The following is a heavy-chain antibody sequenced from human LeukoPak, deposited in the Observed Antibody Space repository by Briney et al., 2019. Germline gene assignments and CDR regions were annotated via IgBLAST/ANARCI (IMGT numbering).Heavy chain of an antibody. CDR1: GFTFSSYW. CDR2: IKQDGSEK. V-gene: IGHV3-7*01. J-gene: IGHJ6*02. D-gene: IGHD3-22*01. CDR3: ARDRDYYDSSGYRYYYYGMDV. Sequence: PGGSLRLSCAASGFTFSSYWMSWVRQAPGKGLEWVANIKQDGSEKYYVDSVKGRFTISRDNAKNSLYLQMNSLRAEDTAVYYCARDRDYYDSSGYRYYYYGMDVWGQGTTVTVSS.